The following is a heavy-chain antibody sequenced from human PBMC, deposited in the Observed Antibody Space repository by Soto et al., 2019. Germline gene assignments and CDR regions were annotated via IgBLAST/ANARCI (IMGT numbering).Heavy chain of an antibody. J-gene: IGHJ6*02. CDR3: ARDNTVLMGYYYYGRDV. Sequence: PGGSLRLSCAASGFTFSSYSMNWVRQAPGKGLEWVSSISSSSSYIYYADSVKGRFTISRDNARNSLYLQMNSLRAEDTAVYYCARDNTVLMGYYYYGRDVWGQGTTVTVSS. CDR2: ISSSSSYI. CDR1: GFTFSSYS. V-gene: IGHV3-21*01. D-gene: IGHD2-8*01.